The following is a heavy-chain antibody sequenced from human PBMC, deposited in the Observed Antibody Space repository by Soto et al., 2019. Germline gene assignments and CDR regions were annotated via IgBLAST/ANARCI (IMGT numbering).Heavy chain of an antibody. Sequence: PSETLSLTCTVSGGSISSGGYYWSWIRQHPGKGLEWIGNIFYNGITYYNPSLKSRVTISVDTSENQFSLKMTSVTAADTAVYYCAREFADSGLDPWGQGTLVTVSS. CDR3: AREFADSGLDP. J-gene: IGHJ5*02. CDR2: IFYNGIT. CDR1: GGSISSGGYY. V-gene: IGHV4-31*03. D-gene: IGHD2-21*02.